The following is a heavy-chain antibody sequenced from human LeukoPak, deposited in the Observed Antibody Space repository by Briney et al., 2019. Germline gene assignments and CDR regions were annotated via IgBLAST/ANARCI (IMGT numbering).Heavy chain of an antibody. V-gene: IGHV3-66*02. CDR3: TRGNHNYDSSGRD. D-gene: IGHD3-22*01. CDR2: IYTGGST. J-gene: IGHJ4*02. CDR1: GFTFSNAW. Sequence: GGSLRLSCAASGFTFSNAWMSWVRQAPGKGLEWVSVIYTGGSTYYADSVKGRFTISRDNSKNTLYLQMNSLRAEDTAVYYCTRGNHNYDSSGRDWGQGTLVTVSS.